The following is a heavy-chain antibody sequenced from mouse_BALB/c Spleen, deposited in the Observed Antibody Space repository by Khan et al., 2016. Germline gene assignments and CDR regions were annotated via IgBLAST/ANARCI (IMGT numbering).Heavy chain of an antibody. CDR2: ISHSGDS. CDR1: GDSITSGH. V-gene: IGHV3-8*02. J-gene: IGHJ3*01. CDR3: ATWYYDGSAFAY. D-gene: IGHD1-2*01. Sequence: EVQLQESGPSLAKPAQTLYLTCSVSGDSITSGHWNWIRKFPGNKFDFMGYISHSGDSYYNPSPKSRISITRDTSKNQYYLQLNSVTTEDTATYYCATWYYDGSAFAYWGQGTLVTVSA.